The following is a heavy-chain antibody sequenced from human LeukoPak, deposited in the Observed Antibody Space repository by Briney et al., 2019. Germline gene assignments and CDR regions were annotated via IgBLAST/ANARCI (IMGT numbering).Heavy chain of an antibody. J-gene: IGHJ3*02. D-gene: IGHD2-15*01. CDR3: AKGGYCSGGSCWDAFGI. CDR2: ISGSGGST. CDR1: GFTFSSYA. V-gene: IGHV3-23*01. Sequence: GGSLRLSCAASGFTFSSYAMSWVRQAPGKGLEWVSAISGSGGSTYDADSVKGRFTISRDNSKNTLYLQMNSLRAEDTAVYYCAKGGYCSGGSCWDAFGIWGQGTMVTVSS.